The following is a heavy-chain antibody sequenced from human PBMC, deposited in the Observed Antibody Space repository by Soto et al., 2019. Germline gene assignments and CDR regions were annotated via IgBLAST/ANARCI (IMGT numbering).Heavy chain of an antibody. D-gene: IGHD3-10*01. V-gene: IGHV5-51*01. CDR3: ERPRSGSYRLDYYGMDV. CDR1: GYSFTNYW. CDR2: IYPGDSDT. J-gene: IGHJ6*02. Sequence: GESLKISCKGSGYSFTNYWIAWVRQMPGKGLEWMGIIYPGDSDTRYSPSFQGQVTISADKSISTAYLQWRSLRASDTAMYYCERPRSGSYRLDYYGMDVWGQGTTVTVSS.